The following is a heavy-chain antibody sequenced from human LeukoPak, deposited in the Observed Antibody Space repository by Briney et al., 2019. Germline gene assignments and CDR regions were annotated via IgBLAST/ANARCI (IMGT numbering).Heavy chain of an antibody. CDR3: STIYSPDADF. CDR2: IKSKSDGTT. V-gene: IGHV3-15*01. CDR1: GFTFSAYS. J-gene: IGHJ4*02. D-gene: IGHD5-12*01. Sequence: GGSLRLSCAASGFTFSAYSMNWVRQAPGKGLEWVGLIKSKSDGTTDYAAPVKGRFIISRDDSEKTLYLQMNSLKIEDTGFYYCSTIYSPDADFWGRGTLVTVSS.